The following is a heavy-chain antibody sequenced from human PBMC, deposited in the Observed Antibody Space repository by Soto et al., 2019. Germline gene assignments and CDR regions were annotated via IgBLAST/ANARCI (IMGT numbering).Heavy chain of an antibody. J-gene: IGHJ3*02. Sequence: WWSLRLSCSASVFTFSSYAMHWFRQAPGKGLEWVAVISYDGSNKYYADSVKGRFTISRDNSKNTLYLQMNSLRAEDTAVYYCARVLEKYSSYDAFDIWGQGTMVTVS. CDR1: VFTFSSYA. CDR2: ISYDGSNK. V-gene: IGHV3-30-3*01. CDR3: ARVLEKYSSYDAFDI. D-gene: IGHD6-6*01.